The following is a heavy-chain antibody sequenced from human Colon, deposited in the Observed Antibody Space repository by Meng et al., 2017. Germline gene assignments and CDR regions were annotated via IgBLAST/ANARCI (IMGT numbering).Heavy chain of an antibody. D-gene: IGHD2-15*01. Sequence: GESLKISCAASGFTFNNYAMHWVRQAPGKGLEWVAFIWNDGSKQFYADSVKGRFTISRDNSKNTLFLQMNSLTAEDTAVYYCARPRWELQLGETFGYWGQGTLVTVSS. J-gene: IGHJ4*02. CDR1: GFTFNNYA. CDR3: ARPRWELQLGETFGY. V-gene: IGHV3-33*01. CDR2: IWNDGSKQ.